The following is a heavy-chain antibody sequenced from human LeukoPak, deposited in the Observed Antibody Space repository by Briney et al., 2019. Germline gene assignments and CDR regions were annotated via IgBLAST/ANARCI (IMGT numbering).Heavy chain of an antibody. Sequence: GASVKVSCKASGGTFSSYAISWVRQAPGQGLEWMGRIIPILGIANYAQKFQGRVTITADKSTSTAYTELSSLRSEDTAVYYCAICGGYYDSRGLDYWGQGTLVTVSS. CDR3: AICGGYYDSRGLDY. CDR1: GGTFSSYA. J-gene: IGHJ4*02. V-gene: IGHV1-69*04. D-gene: IGHD3-22*01. CDR2: IIPILGIA.